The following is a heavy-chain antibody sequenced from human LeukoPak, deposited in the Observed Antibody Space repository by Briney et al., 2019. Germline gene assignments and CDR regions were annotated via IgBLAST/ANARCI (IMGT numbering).Heavy chain of an antibody. Sequence: ASVKVPCKASGYTFTDYYIHWVRQAPGQEFEWMGWITHKSGATKFAQKFQGRVTLTRDTSIRTVYMELSNLISDDTATYYCVSWAGGNSDVASFDYWGQGTLLT. V-gene: IGHV1-2*02. CDR1: GYTFTDYY. J-gene: IGHJ4*02. D-gene: IGHD2-21*01. CDR3: VSWAGGNSDVASFDY. CDR2: ITHKSGAT.